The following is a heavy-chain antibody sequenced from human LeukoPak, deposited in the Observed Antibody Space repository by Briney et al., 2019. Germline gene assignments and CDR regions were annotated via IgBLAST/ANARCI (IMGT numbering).Heavy chain of an antibody. CDR2: IIPIFGTA. Sequence: SVKVSCKASGGTFSSYAISWVRQAPGQGLEWMGGIIPIFGTANYAQKFQGRVTITADESTSTAYMELSSLRSEDTAVYYCARTRGYSYGYPSVWFDPWGQGTLVTVSS. CDR1: GGTFSSYA. D-gene: IGHD5-18*01. J-gene: IGHJ5*02. CDR3: ARTRGYSYGYPSVWFDP. V-gene: IGHV1-69*13.